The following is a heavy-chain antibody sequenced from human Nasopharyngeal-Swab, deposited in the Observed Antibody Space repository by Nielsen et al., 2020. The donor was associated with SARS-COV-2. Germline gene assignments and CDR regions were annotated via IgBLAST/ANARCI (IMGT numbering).Heavy chain of an antibody. J-gene: IGHJ3*02. V-gene: IGHV3-9*01. CDR1: GFTFDDYA. CDR3: ANLLSGWYEGNAFDI. Sequence: SLKISCAASGFTFDDYAMHWVRQAPGKGLEWVSGISWNSGSIGYADSVKGRFTIFRDNAKNSLYLQMNSLRAEDTALYYCANLLSGWYEGNAFDIWGQGTMVTVSS. CDR2: ISWNSGSI. D-gene: IGHD6-19*01.